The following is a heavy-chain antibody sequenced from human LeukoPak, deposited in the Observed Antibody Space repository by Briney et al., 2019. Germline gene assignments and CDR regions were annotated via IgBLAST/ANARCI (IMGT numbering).Heavy chain of an antibody. J-gene: IGHJ5*02. D-gene: IGHD2-15*01. Sequence: PGGSLRLSCAASGFIFSNFAMNWVRQAPGKGLEWVSSISSSSSYIDYADSVKGRFTISRDNAKNSLYLQMNSLRAEDTAVYYCARDGGYCSGGTCNNWFDPWGQGTLVTVSS. V-gene: IGHV3-21*01. CDR2: ISSSSSYI. CDR3: ARDGGYCSGGTCNNWFDP. CDR1: GFIFSNFA.